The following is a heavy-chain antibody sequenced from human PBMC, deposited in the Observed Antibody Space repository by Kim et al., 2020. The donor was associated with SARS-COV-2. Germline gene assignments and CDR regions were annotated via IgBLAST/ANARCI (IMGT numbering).Heavy chain of an antibody. V-gene: IGHV3-30*18. CDR2: ISYDGSNK. J-gene: IGHJ6*02. Sequence: GGSLRLSCAASGFTFSSYGMHWVRQAPGKGLEWVAVISYDGSNKYYADSVKGRFTISRDNSKNTLYLQMNSLRAEDTAVYYCAKDTNYGSGRGYGMDVWGQGTTVTVSS. CDR3: AKDTNYGSGRGYGMDV. D-gene: IGHD3-10*01. CDR1: GFTFSSYG.